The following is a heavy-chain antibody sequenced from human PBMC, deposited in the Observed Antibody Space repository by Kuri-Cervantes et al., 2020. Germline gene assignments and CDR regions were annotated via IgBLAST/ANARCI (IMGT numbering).Heavy chain of an antibody. CDR3: YGSGYDDAFDI. Sequence: GGSLRLSCAASGFTFDDYAMHWVRQAPGKGLEWVSAISWNSGNIGCADSVKGRFTISRDNAKNSLYLQMNSLRADDTAVYYCYGSGYDDAFDIWGQGTVVTVSS. V-gene: IGHV3-9*01. D-gene: IGHD5-12*01. J-gene: IGHJ3*02. CDR1: GFTFDDYA. CDR2: ISWNSGNI.